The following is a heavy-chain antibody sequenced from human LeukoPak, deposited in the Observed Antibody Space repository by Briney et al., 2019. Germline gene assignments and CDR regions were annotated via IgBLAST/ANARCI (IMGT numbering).Heavy chain of an antibody. D-gene: IGHD3-10*01. CDR3: VRERFHGSGAPKFDF. J-gene: IGHJ4*02. CDR2: ISGTGSTI. CDR1: GFTFSDHY. Sequence: GGSLRLSCAASGFTFSDHYMSWIRQAPGKGLEWISSISGTGSTIYYADSVTGRFTSSRDNAKNSLHLQVNSLRAEDTAVYYCVRERFHGSGAPKFDFWGQGTLVTVSS. V-gene: IGHV3-11*04.